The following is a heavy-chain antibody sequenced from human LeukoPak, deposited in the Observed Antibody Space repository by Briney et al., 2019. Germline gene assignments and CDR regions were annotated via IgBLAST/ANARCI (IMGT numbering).Heavy chain of an antibody. Sequence: GGSLRLSCAASGFTFSSYSMNWVRQAPGKGLEWVSSISSSSYIYYADSVKGRFTISRDNAKNSLYLQMNSLRAEDTAVYYCARGRELLLYYYGMDVWGQGTTVTVSS. CDR3: ARGRELLLYYYGMDV. V-gene: IGHV3-21*01. D-gene: IGHD1-26*01. J-gene: IGHJ6*02. CDR1: GFTFSSYS. CDR2: ISSSSYI.